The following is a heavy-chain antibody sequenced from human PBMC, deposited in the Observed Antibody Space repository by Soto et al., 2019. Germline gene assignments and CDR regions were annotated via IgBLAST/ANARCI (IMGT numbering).Heavy chain of an antibody. CDR3: ARAGTTMVRGVISGWFGP. CDR1: GGSISSYY. Sequence: SETLSLTCTVSGGSISSYYWSWIRQPPGKGLEWIGYIYYSGSTNYNPSLKSRVTISVDTSKNQFSLKLSSVTAADTAVYYCARAGTTMVRGVISGWFGPWGQGTLVTVSS. V-gene: IGHV4-59*01. CDR2: IYYSGST. J-gene: IGHJ5*02. D-gene: IGHD3-10*01.